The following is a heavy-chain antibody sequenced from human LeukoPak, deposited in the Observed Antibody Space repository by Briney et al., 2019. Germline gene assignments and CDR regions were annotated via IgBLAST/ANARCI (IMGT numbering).Heavy chain of an antibody. V-gene: IGHV3-53*01. CDR1: GFTVSSNS. CDR3: ARRAGAYSHPYDY. J-gene: IGHJ4*02. Sequence: PGGSLRLSCTVSGFTVSSNSMSWVRQAPGKGLEWVSFIYSDNTHYSDSVKGRFTISRDNSKNTLYLQMNSPRAEATAVYYCARRAGAYSHPYDYWGQGTLVTVSS. CDR2: IYSDNT. D-gene: IGHD4/OR15-4a*01.